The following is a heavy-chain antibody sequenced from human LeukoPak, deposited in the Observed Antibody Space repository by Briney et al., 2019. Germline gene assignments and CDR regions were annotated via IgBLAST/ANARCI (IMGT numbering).Heavy chain of an antibody. CDR1: GGTFSSYA. Sequence: SVKVSSKASGGTFSSYAISRVRQAPGQGLEWMGGIIPIFGTANYAQKFQGRVTITADESTSTAYMELSSLRSEDTAVYYCASQGVYYGFDYWGQGTLVTVSS. J-gene: IGHJ4*02. V-gene: IGHV1-69*13. CDR2: IIPIFGTA. D-gene: IGHD4-17*01. CDR3: ASQGVYYGFDY.